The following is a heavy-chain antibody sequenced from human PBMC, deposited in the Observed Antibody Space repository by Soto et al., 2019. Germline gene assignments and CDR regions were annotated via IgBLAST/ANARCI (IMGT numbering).Heavy chain of an antibody. Sequence: SVKVSCKASGGTFSSYAISWVRQAPGQGLEWMGGIIPIFGTANYAQKFQGRVTITADESTSTAYMELSSLRSEDTAVYYCATHIYSSGWFARMENNWFDPWGQGTLVTVPS. CDR2: IIPIFGTA. CDR1: GGTFSSYA. CDR3: ATHIYSSGWFARMENNWFDP. V-gene: IGHV1-69*13. D-gene: IGHD6-19*01. J-gene: IGHJ5*02.